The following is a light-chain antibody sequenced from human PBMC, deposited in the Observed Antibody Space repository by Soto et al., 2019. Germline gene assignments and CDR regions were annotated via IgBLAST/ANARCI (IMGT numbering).Light chain of an antibody. Sequence: SALTPPASVSGSPGQSITISCTGTSSDVGGYNYVSWYQQHPGKAPKLMIYEVSNRPSGVSNRFSGSKSGNTASLTISGRQAEDEADYYCSSYTSSSIEYVFGTGTKLTVL. CDR3: SSYTSSSIEYV. J-gene: IGLJ1*01. CDR2: EVS. V-gene: IGLV2-14*01. CDR1: SSDVGGYNY.